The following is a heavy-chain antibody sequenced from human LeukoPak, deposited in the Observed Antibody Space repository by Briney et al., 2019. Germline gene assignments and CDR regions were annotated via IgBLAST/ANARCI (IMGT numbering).Heavy chain of an antibody. J-gene: IGHJ4*02. CDR1: VFTSSNYW. D-gene: IGHD2-2*01. Sequence: GGSLRLSSVASVFTSSNYWMTSVRQAPGKGLEWVANIKQDGSEKYYVDSVKGRFTISRDNAKNSLYLQMNSLRAEDTAVYYCASGGCTCTSCYGFDYWGQGTLVTVSS. CDR3: ASGGCTCTSCYGFDY. V-gene: IGHV3-7*05. CDR2: IKQDGSEK.